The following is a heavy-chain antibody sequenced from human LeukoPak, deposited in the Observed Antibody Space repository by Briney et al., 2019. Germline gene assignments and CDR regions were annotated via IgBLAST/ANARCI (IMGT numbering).Heavy chain of an antibody. CDR1: GGSISSYY. CDR3: ARAKSDYYYYMDV. Sequence: SSETLSLTCTVSGGSISSYYWSWVRQPPGKGLEWIGYIYYSGSTNYNPSLKSRVTISVDTSKNQFSLKLSSVTAADTAVYYCARAKSDYYYYMDVWGKGTTVTVSS. V-gene: IGHV4-59*01. J-gene: IGHJ6*03. CDR2: IYYSGST.